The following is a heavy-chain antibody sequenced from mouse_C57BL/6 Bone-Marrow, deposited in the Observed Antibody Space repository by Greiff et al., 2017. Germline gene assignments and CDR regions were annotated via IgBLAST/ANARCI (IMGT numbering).Heavy chain of an antibody. CDR1: GFNIKDYY. Sequence: VQLQQSGAELVRPGASVKLSCTASGFNIKDYYMHWVKQRPEQGLEWIGRIDPEDGDTEYASKFQGKATMTADTSSNTAYLQLSSLTSEDTAVYYCTTYYYGSSPDYWGQGTTLTVSS. D-gene: IGHD1-1*01. J-gene: IGHJ2*01. CDR2: IDPEDGDT. V-gene: IGHV14-1*01. CDR3: TTYYYGSSPDY.